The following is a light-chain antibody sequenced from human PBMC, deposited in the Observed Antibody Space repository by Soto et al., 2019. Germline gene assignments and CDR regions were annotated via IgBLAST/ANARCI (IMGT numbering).Light chain of an antibody. CDR1: HGIGNA. Sequence: IQITHSPSSLSASVGDRVTITCLSSHGIGNALVWYQQKPGKPPKALIYGASNLQSGVPSRFSGSGFGTEFSLTISSLQPDDVASYYCQQYNTLPGTFGQGTKVDIK. CDR3: QQYNTLPGT. V-gene: IGKV1-17*01. J-gene: IGKJ1*01. CDR2: GAS.